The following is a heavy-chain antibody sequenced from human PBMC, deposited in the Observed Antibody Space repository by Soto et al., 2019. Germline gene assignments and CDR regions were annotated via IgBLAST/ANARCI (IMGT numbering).Heavy chain of an antibody. V-gene: IGHV3-33*01. J-gene: IGHJ3*02. CDR3: ARDRYPNYPPDAFDI. CDR1: GFILSSNG. D-gene: IGHD4-4*01. CDR2: IWYDGSDK. Sequence: GGSLRLSCAASGFILSSNGMHWVRQAPGKGLEWVAFIWYDGSDKYYADSVKGRFTISRDNSKNTLYLQMNSLRAEDTAVYYCARDRYPNYPPDAFDIWGQGTLVTVSS.